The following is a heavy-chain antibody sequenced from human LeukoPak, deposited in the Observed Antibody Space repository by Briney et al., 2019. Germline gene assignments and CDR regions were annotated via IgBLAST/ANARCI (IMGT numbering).Heavy chain of an antibody. Sequence: PGGSLRLSCAASGFTFSSYGMSWVRQAPGKGLEWVSAISGSGGSTYYADSVKGRFTISRDNSKNTLYLQMNSLRAEDTAVYYCAKVGYYYDSSTHRKNYFDYWGQGTLVTVSS. V-gene: IGHV3-23*01. CDR2: ISGSGGST. D-gene: IGHD3-22*01. J-gene: IGHJ4*02. CDR1: GFTFSSYG. CDR3: AKVGYYYDSSTHRKNYFDY.